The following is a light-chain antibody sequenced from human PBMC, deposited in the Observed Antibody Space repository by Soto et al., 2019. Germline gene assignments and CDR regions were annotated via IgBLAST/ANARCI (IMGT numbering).Light chain of an antibody. V-gene: IGKV3-20*01. Sequence: ESVLTQSPGTLSLSPGERATLSCRASQSVSSSDLAWYQQKPGQAPRLLIYGTSIRATGIPDRFSGSGSGIDFTLTLSGLETEDFAEYYCHQYGSSPITVGQGPRLEIK. CDR3: HQYGSSPIT. CDR1: QSVSSSD. CDR2: GTS. J-gene: IGKJ5*01.